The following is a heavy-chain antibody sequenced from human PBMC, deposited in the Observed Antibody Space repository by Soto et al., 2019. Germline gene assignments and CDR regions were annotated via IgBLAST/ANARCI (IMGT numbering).Heavy chain of an antibody. CDR2: IIPIFGTA. CDR3: ARSRRQTTVVTQRMDV. Sequence: GASVKVSCTASGGTFSSYAISWVRQAPGQGLEWMGGIIPIFGTANYAQKFQGRVTITADESTSTAYMELSSLRSEDTAVYYCARSRRQTTVVTQRMDVWGQGTTVTVSS. D-gene: IGHD4-17*01. CDR1: GGTFSSYA. J-gene: IGHJ6*02. V-gene: IGHV1-69*13.